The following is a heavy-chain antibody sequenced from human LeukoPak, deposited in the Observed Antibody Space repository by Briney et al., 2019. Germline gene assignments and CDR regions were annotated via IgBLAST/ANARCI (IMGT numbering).Heavy chain of an antibody. J-gene: IGHJ1*01. CDR1: GFTFDNYA. Sequence: PGGSLRLSCAASGFTFDNYAIHWVRQVPGKSLEWVSLISVDGRSTYYADSVKGRFTISRDNSKSSLYLQMRSLTTEDTAVYYCAKDSGWQLLRAEYFQHWGPGTLVTVSS. CDR3: AKDSGWQLLRAEYFQH. CDR2: ISVDGRST. D-gene: IGHD2-15*01. V-gene: IGHV3-43*02.